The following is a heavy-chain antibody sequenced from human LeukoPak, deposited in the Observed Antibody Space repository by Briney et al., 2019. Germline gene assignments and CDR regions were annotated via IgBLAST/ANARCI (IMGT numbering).Heavy chain of an antibody. CDR1: GYTFTGYY. D-gene: IGHD4-17*01. J-gene: IGHJ4*02. V-gene: IGHV1-2*06. Sequence: ASVKVSCKASGYTFTGYYMHWVRQAPGQGLEWMGRINPNSGGTNYAKKFQGRVTMTRDTSISTAYMELSRLRSDDTAVYYCARGMDDYGDYDGDYWGQGTLVTVSS. CDR3: ARGMDDYGDYDGDY. CDR2: INPNSGGT.